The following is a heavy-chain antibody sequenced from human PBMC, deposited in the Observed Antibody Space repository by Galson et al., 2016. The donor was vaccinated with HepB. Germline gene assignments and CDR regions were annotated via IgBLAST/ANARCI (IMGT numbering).Heavy chain of an antibody. J-gene: IGHJ5*01. CDR3: ARLVSSYYNWFDS. CDR2: IFPGDSDT. Sequence: QSGAEVKKPGESLKISCKGSGYSFISYWIGWVRQKPGKGLEWMGIIFPGDSDTKYSPSFQGQVTISVDKSTSTAYLQWSSLQASDSAMYYCARLVSSYYNWFDSWGQGTMVTVS. V-gene: IGHV5-51*01. CDR1: GYSFISYW. D-gene: IGHD5-18*01.